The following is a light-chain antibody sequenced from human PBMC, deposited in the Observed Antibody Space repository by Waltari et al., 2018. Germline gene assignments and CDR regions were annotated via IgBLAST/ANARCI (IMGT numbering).Light chain of an antibody. CDR1: QSISSW. Sequence: DIQMTQSPSTLSASVGDRVTITCRASQSISSWLAWYQQKPGKAPKLLIYKASSLESGVPSWSSGSGAGTECTLTISSLQPDDFATYYCQQYNSYSCTFGQGTKVEIK. CDR3: QQYNSYSCT. J-gene: IGKJ1*01. CDR2: KAS. V-gene: IGKV1-5*03.